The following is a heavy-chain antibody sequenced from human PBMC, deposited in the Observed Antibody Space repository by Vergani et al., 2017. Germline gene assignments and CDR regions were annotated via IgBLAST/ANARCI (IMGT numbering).Heavy chain of an antibody. CDR1: GGTFSSYA. V-gene: IGHV1-69*13. CDR2: IIPIFGTA. CDR3: ARDPSASRGYSGPYYFDY. D-gene: IGHD5-12*01. J-gene: IGHJ4*02. Sequence: QVQLVQSGAEVKKPGSSVKVSCKASGGTFSSYAISWVRQAPGQGLEWMGRIIPIFGTANYAQKFQGRVTITADESTSTAYMERSSLRSEDTAVYYCARDPSASRGYSGPYYFDYWGQGTLVTVSS.